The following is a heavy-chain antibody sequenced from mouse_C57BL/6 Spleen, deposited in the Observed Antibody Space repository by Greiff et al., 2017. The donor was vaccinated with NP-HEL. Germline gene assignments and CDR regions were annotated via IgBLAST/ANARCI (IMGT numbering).Heavy chain of an antibody. D-gene: IGHD1-1*01. Sequence: EVHLVESGGGLVKPGGSLKLSCAASGFTFSDYGMHWVRQAPEKGLEWVAYISSGSSTIYYADTVKGRFTISRDNAKNTLFLQMTSLRSEDTAMYYCARNGSSYEGYFDVWGTGTTVTVSS. J-gene: IGHJ1*03. CDR3: ARNGSSYEGYFDV. CDR1: GFTFSDYG. CDR2: ISSGSSTI. V-gene: IGHV5-17*01.